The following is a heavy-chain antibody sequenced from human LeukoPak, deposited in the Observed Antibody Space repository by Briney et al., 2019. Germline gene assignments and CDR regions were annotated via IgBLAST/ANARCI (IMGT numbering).Heavy chain of an antibody. Sequence: GESLKISCVGSGYSFFNYWIGWVRQMPRKGLEWVGIIYPGDSDTRYSPSFQGQLTISVDESITTAFLQWGSLKASDTAIYYCARSRDVAGTYRSFDYWDQGTLVTVSP. CDR3: ARSRDVAGTYRSFDY. V-gene: IGHV5-51*01. CDR1: GYSFFNYW. J-gene: IGHJ4*02. D-gene: IGHD6-19*01. CDR2: IYPGDSDT.